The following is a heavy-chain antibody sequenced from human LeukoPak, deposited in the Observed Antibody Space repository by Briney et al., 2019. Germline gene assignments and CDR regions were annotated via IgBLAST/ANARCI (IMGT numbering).Heavy chain of an antibody. CDR2: IYTSGNT. CDR3: ARDRANFVVVAAAIQYSYYMDV. CDR1: GGSISSGSYY. V-gene: IGHV4-61*02. J-gene: IGHJ6*03. Sequence: PSETLSLTCTVSGGSISSGSYYWSWIRQPAGKGLEWIGRIYTSGNTSYNPSLKSRVTISLDTSKTRFSLRLNSVTAADTAVYYCARDRANFVVVAAAIQYSYYMDVWGKGTTVTVSS. D-gene: IGHD2-2*02.